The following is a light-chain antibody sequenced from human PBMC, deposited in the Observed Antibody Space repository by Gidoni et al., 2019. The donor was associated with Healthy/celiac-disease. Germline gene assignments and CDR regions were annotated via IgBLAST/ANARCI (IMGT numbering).Light chain of an antibody. Sequence: EIVLAHYAATLSVTLGERATLSCRASQGANTYLAWYQPRPGQTPRLLIFDASSRATGIPYRFSGSGSGTDFTLTISRLEPQDFAVYYCQQYASPPLTFGQGTRLEIK. CDR1: QGANTY. CDR2: DAS. V-gene: IGKV3-20*01. CDR3: QQYASPPLT. J-gene: IGKJ5*01.